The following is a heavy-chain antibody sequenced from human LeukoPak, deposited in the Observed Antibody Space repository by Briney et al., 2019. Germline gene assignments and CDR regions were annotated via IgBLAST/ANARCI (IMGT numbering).Heavy chain of an antibody. CDR2: INHSGST. D-gene: IGHD3-3*01. CDR3: ARGRGAIFGGVYGMDV. J-gene: IGHJ6*02. Sequence: PSETLSLTCAVYGGSFSGYYWSWIRQPPGKGLEWIGEINHSGSTNYNPPLKSRVTISVDTSKNQFSLKLSSVTAADTAVYYCARGRGAIFGGVYGMDVWGQGTTVTVSS. CDR1: GGSFSGYY. V-gene: IGHV4-34*01.